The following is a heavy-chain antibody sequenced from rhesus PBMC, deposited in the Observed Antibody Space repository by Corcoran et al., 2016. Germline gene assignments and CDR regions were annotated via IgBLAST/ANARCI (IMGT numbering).Heavy chain of an antibody. CDR1: GGSLSRNI. CDR2: IYGSGSST. V-gene: IGHV4S11*01. D-gene: IGHD2-8*01. J-gene: IGHJ4*01. Sequence: QVQLQESGPGLVKPLETLSLTCAVPGGSLSRNIWTLIPQPPGKGREWTGYIYGSGSSTNYNPSLKSRVTLSVDTSKNQFSLKLSSVTAADTAVYYCARSARRYCSGGVCYGIDYWGQGVLVTVSS. CDR3: ARSARRYCSGGVCYGIDY.